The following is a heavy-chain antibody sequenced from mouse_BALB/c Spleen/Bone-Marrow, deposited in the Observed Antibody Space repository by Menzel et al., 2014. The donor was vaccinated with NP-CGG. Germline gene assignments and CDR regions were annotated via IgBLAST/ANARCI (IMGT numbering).Heavy chain of an antibody. CDR2: FSPGDGDT. Sequence: QVHVKQSGAELVRPGSSVKISCRASGYAFSTYWMNWVKQRPGQGLEWIGQFSPGDGDTNYNGKFRGKATLTADKSSSTAYIQLSSLTSEDSAVYFCARVYYGNLDHWGQGTTLTVSS. CDR1: GYAFSTYW. D-gene: IGHD2-1*01. J-gene: IGHJ2*01. CDR3: ARVYYGNLDH. V-gene: IGHV1-80*01.